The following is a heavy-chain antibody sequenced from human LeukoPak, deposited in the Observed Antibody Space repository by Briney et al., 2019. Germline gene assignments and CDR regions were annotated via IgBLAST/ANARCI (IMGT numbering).Heavy chain of an antibody. Sequence: GGSLRLSCAASGFTFSSYAMHWVRQAPGKGLEWVSAISGSGGSTYYADSVKGRFTISRDNSKNTLYLQMNSLRAEDTAVYYCAKDSRHITMVRGVIYYFDYWGQGTLVTVSS. CDR1: GFTFSSYA. V-gene: IGHV3-23*01. D-gene: IGHD3-10*01. J-gene: IGHJ4*02. CDR3: AKDSRHITMVRGVIYYFDY. CDR2: ISGSGGST.